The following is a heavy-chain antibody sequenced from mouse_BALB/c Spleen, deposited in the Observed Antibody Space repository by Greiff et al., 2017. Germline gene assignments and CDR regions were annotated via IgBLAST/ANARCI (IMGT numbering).Heavy chain of an antibody. CDR1: GYTFTSYW. CDR3: ARRYGYGYFDY. V-gene: IGHV1-87*01. Sequence: QVQLQQSGAELARPGASVKLSCKASGYTFTSYWMQWVKQRPGQGLEWIGAIYPGDGDTRYTQKFKGKATLTADKSSSTAYMQLSSLASEDSAVYYCARRYGYGYFDYWGQGTTLTVSS. D-gene: IGHD1-2*01. CDR2: IYPGDGDT. J-gene: IGHJ2*01.